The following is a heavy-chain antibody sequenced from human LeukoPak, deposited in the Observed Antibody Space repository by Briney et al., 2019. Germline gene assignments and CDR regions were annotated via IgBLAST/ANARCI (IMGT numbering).Heavy chain of an antibody. Sequence: SETLSLTCTVSGGSISSYYWSWIRQPPGKGLEWIGYIYYSGSTNYNPSLKSRVTISVDTSKNQFSLKLSSVTAADTAVYYCARRSEAYDSSGYCYYFDYWGQGTLVTVSS. CDR1: GGSISSYY. J-gene: IGHJ4*02. CDR2: IYYSGST. V-gene: IGHV4-59*08. CDR3: ARRSEAYDSSGYCYYFDY. D-gene: IGHD3-22*01.